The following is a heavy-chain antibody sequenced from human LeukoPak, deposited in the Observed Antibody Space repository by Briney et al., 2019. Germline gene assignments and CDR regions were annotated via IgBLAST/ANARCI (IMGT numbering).Heavy chain of an antibody. CDR3: ARDPRDNWFGP. CDR1: GYTFTGYY. CDR2: INPNNGGT. Sequence: GASVKVSCKASGYTFTGYYIHWARQAPGQGLEWMGWINPNNGGTNYAQKFQGRVTMTRDTSISTAYMELSSLRSDDTAVYYCARDPRDNWFGPWGQGTLVTVSS. V-gene: IGHV1-2*02. J-gene: IGHJ5*02.